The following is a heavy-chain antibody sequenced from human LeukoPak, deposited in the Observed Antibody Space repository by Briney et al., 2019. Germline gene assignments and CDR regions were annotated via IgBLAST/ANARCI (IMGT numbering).Heavy chain of an antibody. CDR3: AREVQQQRYNWFDP. CDR1: GGSISSYY. J-gene: IGHJ5*02. CDR2: IYNSGST. V-gene: IGHV4-59*01. D-gene: IGHD5-24*01. Sequence: SETLSLTCTVSGGSISSYYWSWIRQPPGKGLEWIGYIYNSGSTNYNPSLKSRVTISVDTSKNQLSLKLSSVTAADTAVYYCAREVQQQRYNWFDPWGQGILVTVSS.